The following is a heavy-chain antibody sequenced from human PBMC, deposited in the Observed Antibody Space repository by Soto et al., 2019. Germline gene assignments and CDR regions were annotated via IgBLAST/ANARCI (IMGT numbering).Heavy chain of an antibody. J-gene: IGHJ5*02. D-gene: IGHD6-13*01. Sequence: EVQLLESGGRLVQPGGSLRLSCAASGFTFSSYAMSWVRQAPGKGLEWVSAISGSGGSTYYADSVKGRFTISRDNSKNTLYLQMNSLRAEDTAVYYCAKDPLGPPPDIAAAETFDPWGKGALVTVSS. CDR1: GFTFSSYA. V-gene: IGHV3-23*01. CDR2: ISGSGGST. CDR3: AKDPLGPPPDIAAAETFDP.